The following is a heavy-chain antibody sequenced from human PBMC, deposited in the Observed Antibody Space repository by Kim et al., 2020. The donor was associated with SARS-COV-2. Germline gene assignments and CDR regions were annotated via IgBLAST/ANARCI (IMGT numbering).Heavy chain of an antibody. J-gene: IGHJ5*02. CDR3: AKDPAASYSSSWYGLDWFDP. D-gene: IGHD6-13*01. V-gene: IGHV3-23*01. Sequence: RFTISRDNTKHTLYLQMNSLRAEDTAVYYCAKDPAASYSSSWYGLDWFDPWGQGTLVTVSS.